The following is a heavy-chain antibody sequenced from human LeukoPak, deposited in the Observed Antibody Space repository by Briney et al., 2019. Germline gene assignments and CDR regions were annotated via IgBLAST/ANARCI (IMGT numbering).Heavy chain of an antibody. V-gene: IGHV3-7*01. J-gene: IGHJ6*02. D-gene: IGHD3-9*01. Sequence: GGSLRLSCAVSGFTVSSNYMSWVRQAPGRGLEWVANIKQDGGEKFYVDSVKGRFTISRDNAKNSLYLQMNSLRAEDTAVYYCARDQHYDILTGYTSDYGMDVWGQGTTVTVSS. CDR1: GFTVSSNY. CDR2: IKQDGGEK. CDR3: ARDQHYDILTGYTSDYGMDV.